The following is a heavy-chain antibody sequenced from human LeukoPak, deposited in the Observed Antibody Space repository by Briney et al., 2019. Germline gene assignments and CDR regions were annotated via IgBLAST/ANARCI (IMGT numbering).Heavy chain of an antibody. J-gene: IGHJ6*03. CDR2: IYTSGST. V-gene: IGHV4-61*02. D-gene: IGHD3-22*01. CDR1: GGSISSGSYY. CDR3: ASHGGYHDTSGYHPYYYYDYMDV. Sequence: PSEALSLTCTVSGGSISSGSYYWSWIRQPAGKGLQWIGRIYTSGSTTYNPSLKSRVPISVDTSRNQFSLKLSAGTAADTAGFCCASHGGYHDTSGYHPYYYYDYMDVWGKGTTVTISS.